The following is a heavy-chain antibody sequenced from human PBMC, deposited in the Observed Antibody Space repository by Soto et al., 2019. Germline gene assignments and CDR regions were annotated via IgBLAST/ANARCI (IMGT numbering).Heavy chain of an antibody. D-gene: IGHD6-13*01. Sequence: EVQLVESGGGLVQPGGSLRLSCAASGFTFSSYSMNWVRQAPGKGLEWVSYISSSSSTIYYADSVKGRFTISRDNAKNSLYLPMNSLRAEDTAVYYCARHPERIAEIGWFDPWGQGTLVTVSS. CDR1: GFTFSSYS. J-gene: IGHJ5*02. CDR3: ARHPERIAEIGWFDP. CDR2: ISSSSSTI. V-gene: IGHV3-48*01.